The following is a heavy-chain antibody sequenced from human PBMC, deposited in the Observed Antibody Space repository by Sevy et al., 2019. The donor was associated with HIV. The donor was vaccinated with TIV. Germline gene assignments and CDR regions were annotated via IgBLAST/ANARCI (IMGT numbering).Heavy chain of an antibody. V-gene: IGHV3-49*03. CDR3: SQVLGWAAPEQLYY. J-gene: IGHJ4*02. CDR2: IRARTYGGTT. Sequence: GGSLRLSCTASGFTFGDCAMSWFRQAPGKGLEWVGFIRARTYGGTTEYAGSVKGRFTISRDDSKSIAYLQMNSLKTEDTAVYYCSQVLGWAAPEQLYYWGQGTLVTVSS. CDR1: GFTFGDCA. D-gene: IGHD1-1*01.